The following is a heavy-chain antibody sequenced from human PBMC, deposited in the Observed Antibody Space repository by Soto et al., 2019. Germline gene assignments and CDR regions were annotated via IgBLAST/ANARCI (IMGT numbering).Heavy chain of an antibody. CDR1: GFTFSSYA. V-gene: IGHV3-23*01. Sequence: GGSLRISCAASGFTFSSYAMSWVRQAPGKGLEWVSAISGSGGSTYYADSVKGRFTISRDTSKNTLYLQMNSLRAEDTAVYYCAKDFVGWSYYPDVFDYWGQGTLVTVSS. D-gene: IGHD1-26*01. J-gene: IGHJ4*02. CDR2: ISGSGGST. CDR3: AKDFVGWSYYPDVFDY.